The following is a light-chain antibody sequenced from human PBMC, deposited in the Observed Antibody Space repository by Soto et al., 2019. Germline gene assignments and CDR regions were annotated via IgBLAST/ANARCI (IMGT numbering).Light chain of an antibody. CDR3: QQHSHWPPWT. J-gene: IGKJ1*01. CDR1: QTIRGL. Sequence: EIVLTQSPATLSLSPGERATLSCRTSQTIRGLLNWYQQRPGQAPRLLIYDTSNRATDIPARFSGSGSGTDFTLTISNLEPEDFAVYYCQQHSHWPPWTFGQGTRVEI. V-gene: IGKV3-11*01. CDR2: DTS.